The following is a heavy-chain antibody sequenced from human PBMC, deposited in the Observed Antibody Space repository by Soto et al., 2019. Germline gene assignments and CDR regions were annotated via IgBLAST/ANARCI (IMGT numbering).Heavy chain of an antibody. V-gene: IGHV3-30*18. CDR1: GFTFSGYV. CDR2: ISYDGSNK. J-gene: IGHJ6*02. CDR3: AKTSGGYYDFWSGYYPYYYYYGMDV. D-gene: IGHD3-3*01. Sequence: GGSLRLSCAASGFTFSGYVMHGVRQAPGKGLEWVAVISYDGSNKYYADSVKGRFTISRDNSKNTLYLQMNSLRAEDTAVYYCAKTSGGYYDFWSGYYPYYYYYGMDVWGQGTTVTVSS.